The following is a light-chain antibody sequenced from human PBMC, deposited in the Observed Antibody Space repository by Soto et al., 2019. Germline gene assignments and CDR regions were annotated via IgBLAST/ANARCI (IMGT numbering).Light chain of an antibody. V-gene: IGKV3-15*01. CDR3: QQYNSWPLT. CDR1: QSFSSN. J-gene: IGKJ4*01. CDR2: DTS. Sequence: EIVMTQSPATLSVSPGERATLSCRASQSFSSNLAWYQQKPGQAPRLLIYDTSTRATGMPARFSGSGSGTEFTLTISSLQSEDFAVYYCQQYNSWPLTFGGGTKVDIK.